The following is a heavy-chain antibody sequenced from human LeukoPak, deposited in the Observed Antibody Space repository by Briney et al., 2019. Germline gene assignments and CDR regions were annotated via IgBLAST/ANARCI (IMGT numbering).Heavy chain of an antibody. CDR3: ARDVYYYDSSGYRQNYYYYGMDV. D-gene: IGHD3-22*01. CDR1: GFTFSSYA. CDR2: ISGSGGST. Sequence: GGSLRLSCAASGFTFSSYAMSWVRQAPGKGLEWVSAISGSGGSTYYADSVKGRFTISRDNSKNTLYLQMNSLRAEDTAVYYCARDVYYYDSSGYRQNYYYYGMDVWGQGTTVTVSS. V-gene: IGHV3-23*01. J-gene: IGHJ6*02.